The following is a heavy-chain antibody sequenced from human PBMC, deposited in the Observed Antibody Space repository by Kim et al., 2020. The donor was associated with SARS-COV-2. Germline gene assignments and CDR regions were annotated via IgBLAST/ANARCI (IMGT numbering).Heavy chain of an antibody. CDR1: GGSISSYY. Sequence: SETLSLTCTVSGGSISSYYWSWIRQPPGKGLEWIGYIYYSGSTNYNPSLKSRVTISVDTSKNQFSLKLSSVTAADTAVYYCARGSNYDILTGIYHYYYYGMDVWGQGTTVTVSS. CDR2: IYYSGST. D-gene: IGHD3-9*01. CDR3: ARGSNYDILTGIYHYYYYGMDV. J-gene: IGHJ6*02. V-gene: IGHV4-59*01.